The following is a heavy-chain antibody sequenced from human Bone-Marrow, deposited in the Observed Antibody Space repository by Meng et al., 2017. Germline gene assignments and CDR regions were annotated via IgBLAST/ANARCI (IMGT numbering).Heavy chain of an antibody. CDR3: ARELVAAAGYFDY. V-gene: IGHV4-59*01. CDR2: IYYSGST. Sequence: SETLSLTCAVYGGSFSGYYWSWIRQPPGKGLEWIGYIYYSGSTNYNPSLKSRVTISVDTSKNQFSLKLSSVTAADTAVYYCARELVAAAGYFDYWGQGTLVTVSS. J-gene: IGHJ4*02. D-gene: IGHD6-13*01. CDR1: GGSFSGYY.